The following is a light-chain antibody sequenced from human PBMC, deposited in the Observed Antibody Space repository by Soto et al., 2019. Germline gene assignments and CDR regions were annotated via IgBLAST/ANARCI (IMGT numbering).Light chain of an antibody. Sequence: EIAMTQSPDTLSSTPGERAVLSCRASQSVSSNLAWYQQKPGQAPRLLIYGASSRDTGNPARCSGSVPGTEFHLPISRLQAEDFAVYFCQQYTDWVTFGGGTKVEIK. J-gene: IGKJ4*01. V-gene: IGKV3-15*01. CDR1: QSVSSN. CDR2: GAS. CDR3: QQYTDWVT.